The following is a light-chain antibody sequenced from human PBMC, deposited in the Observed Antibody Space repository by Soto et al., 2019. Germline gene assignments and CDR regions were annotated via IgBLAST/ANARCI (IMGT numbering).Light chain of an antibody. Sequence: QPARTPPASVSWALRESLTISCSETTVVIAGYNYISRYPQLPGKAPILMIYQVTIRPSGISNRFSGSKSGNTASLTISGLQAEDEADYYCTSFSSSTSLYVFGTGTKV. CDR2: QVT. V-gene: IGLV2-14*01. J-gene: IGLJ1*01. CDR3: TSFSSSTSLYV. CDR1: TVVIAGYNY.